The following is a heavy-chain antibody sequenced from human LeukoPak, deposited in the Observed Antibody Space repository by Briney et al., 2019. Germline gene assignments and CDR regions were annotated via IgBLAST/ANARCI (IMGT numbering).Heavy chain of an antibody. D-gene: IGHD5-18*01. J-gene: IGHJ4*02. V-gene: IGHV1-69*13. CDR2: IIPIFGTA. CDR3: ARRGYSYCFFDY. Sequence: SVKVSCKASGGTFSSYAISWVRQAPGQGLEWIGGIIPIFGTANYAQKFQGRVTITAEESTSTASMELSSLRSEDTAVYYCARRGYSYCFFDYWGQGTLVTVSS. CDR1: GGTFSSYA.